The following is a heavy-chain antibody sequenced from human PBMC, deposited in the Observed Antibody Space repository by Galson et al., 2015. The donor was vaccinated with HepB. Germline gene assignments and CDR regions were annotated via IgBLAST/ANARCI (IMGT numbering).Heavy chain of an antibody. CDR1: GFTFSDYY. Sequence: SLRLSCAASGFTFSDYYMSWIRQAPGKGLEWVSYISSSSSYTNYADSVKGRFTISRDNAKNSLYLQMNSLRAEDTAVYYCAREGGYDSGLDYWGQGTLVTVSS. CDR3: AREGGYDSGLDY. D-gene: IGHD5-12*01. V-gene: IGHV3-11*05. J-gene: IGHJ4*02. CDR2: ISSSSSYT.